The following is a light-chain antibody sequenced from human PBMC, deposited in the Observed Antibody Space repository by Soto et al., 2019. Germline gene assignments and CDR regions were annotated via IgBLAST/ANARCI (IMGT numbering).Light chain of an antibody. CDR2: EVS. CDR3: TSSTSNTTYV. Sequence: QSSLTQPASLSGSPGQSITTSCTGTSSDVGGYNYVCWYQHHPGKAPKLIISEVSNRPSGVSDHFSGSKSGNTASLTISGLQPEDEADYYCTSSTSNTTYVFGTGTKVTVL. CDR1: SSDVGGYNY. V-gene: IGLV2-14*01. J-gene: IGLJ1*01.